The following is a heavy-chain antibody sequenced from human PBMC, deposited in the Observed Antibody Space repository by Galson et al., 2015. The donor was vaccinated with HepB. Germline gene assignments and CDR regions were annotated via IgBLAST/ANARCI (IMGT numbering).Heavy chain of an antibody. CDR2: IGGSGSTI. CDR1: GFTFRSYS. D-gene: IGHD3-16*01. V-gene: IGHV3-48*02. CDR3: ARDWGSGLSYFDY. J-gene: IGHJ4*02. Sequence: SLRLSCAASGFTFRSYSMNWVRQAPGKGLEWVSFIGGSGSTIYYADSVKGRFTISRDNAKDSLNLQMNSLRDEDTAVYYCARDWGSGLSYFDYWGQGTLVTVSS.